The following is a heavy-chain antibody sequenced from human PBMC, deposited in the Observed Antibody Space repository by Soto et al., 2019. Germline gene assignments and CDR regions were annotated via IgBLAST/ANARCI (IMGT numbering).Heavy chain of an antibody. D-gene: IGHD5-18*01. CDR1: GYSFLNYW. J-gene: IGHJ4*02. Sequence: GESLKISCKTSGYSFLNYWIGGVRQMPGKGLEWMGIIYPGESDARYSPSFQGQGTISADKSISTVYLQWSSLKASDTAMYYCARHIVDTSMTASFNYWGQGTQVTAPQ. CDR2: IYPGESDA. V-gene: IGHV5-51*01. CDR3: ARHIVDTSMTASFNY.